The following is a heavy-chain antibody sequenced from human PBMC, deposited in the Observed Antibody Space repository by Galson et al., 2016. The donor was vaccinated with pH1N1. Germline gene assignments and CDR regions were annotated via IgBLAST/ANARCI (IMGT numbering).Heavy chain of an antibody. CDR3: ATVIAAGYGMDV. J-gene: IGHJ6*02. CDR1: GYTLTELS. D-gene: IGHD6-13*01. V-gene: IGHV1-24*01. Sequence: SVKVSCKVSGYTLTELSMHWVRQAPGKGLEWMEGFDPEGGETIYAQKFQGRVTMTEYTSTDTAYMELSSLRSEDTAVYYCATVIAAGYGMDVWGQGTTVTVSS. CDR2: FDPEGGET.